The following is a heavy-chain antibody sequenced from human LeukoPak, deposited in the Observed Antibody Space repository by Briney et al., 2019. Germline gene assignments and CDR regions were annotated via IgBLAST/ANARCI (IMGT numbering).Heavy chain of an antibody. Sequence: GGSLRLSCAASGFTFSSYAMSWVRQAPGKGLEWVSAISGSGGNTYYADSVKGRFTISRDNSKNTLYLQMNSLRAEDTAVYYCAKGDNYDFWSGYLEYWGQGTLVTVSS. CDR1: GFTFSSYA. J-gene: IGHJ4*02. CDR2: ISGSGGNT. D-gene: IGHD3-3*01. V-gene: IGHV3-23*01. CDR3: AKGDNYDFWSGYLEY.